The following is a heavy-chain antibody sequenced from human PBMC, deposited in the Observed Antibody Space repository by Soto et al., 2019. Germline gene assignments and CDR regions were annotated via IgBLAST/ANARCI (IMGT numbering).Heavy chain of an antibody. CDR2: ISSSSSYI. V-gene: IGHV3-21*01. D-gene: IGHD1-26*01. CDR1: GFTFSSYS. Sequence: ESGGGLVKPGGSLRLSCAASGFTFSSYSMNWVRQAPGKGLEWVSSISSSSSYIYYADSVKGRFTIFRDNAKNSLYLQMNSLRAEDTAVYYCARDVRELLAPTFDYWGQGTLVTVSS. J-gene: IGHJ4*02. CDR3: ARDVRELLAPTFDY.